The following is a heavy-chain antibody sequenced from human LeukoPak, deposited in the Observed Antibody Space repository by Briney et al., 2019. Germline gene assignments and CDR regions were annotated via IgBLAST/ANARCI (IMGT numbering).Heavy chain of an antibody. CDR2: TYYRSKWFN. CDR3: ARAGYYDILTGSDAFDV. J-gene: IGHJ3*01. Sequence: SQTLSLTCAISGDSVSSNSGAWNWIRQSPSRGLEWLGRTYYRSKWFNDYAVSVNSRIIINPDTSKNQFSLQLNSVTPEDTAVYYCARAGYYDILTGSDAFDVWGQGTVVTVSS. CDR1: GDSVSSNSGA. V-gene: IGHV6-1*01. D-gene: IGHD3-9*01.